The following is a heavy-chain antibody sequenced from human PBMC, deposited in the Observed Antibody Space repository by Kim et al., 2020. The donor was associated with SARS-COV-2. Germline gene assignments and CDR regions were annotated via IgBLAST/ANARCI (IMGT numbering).Heavy chain of an antibody. D-gene: IGHD3-22*01. Sequence: SETLSLTCVVSGASISSSSCWSWVRQPPGKGLEWIGEVDHSGTTSYNVSLKSRVTISVDKSKNQFSLRLNSVSAADTAVYYCARGVSSAWTLRDWFDPWGQGTLVTVSP. V-gene: IGHV4-4*02. CDR2: VDHSGTT. J-gene: IGHJ5*02. CDR1: GASISSSSC. CDR3: ARGVSSAWTLRDWFDP.